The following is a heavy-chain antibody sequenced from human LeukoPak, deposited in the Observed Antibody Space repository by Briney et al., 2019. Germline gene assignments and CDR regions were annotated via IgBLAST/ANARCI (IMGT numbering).Heavy chain of an antibody. J-gene: IGHJ5*02. Sequence: SETLSLTCAVSGFSISSGYFWGWIRQPPGKGLEWIGRIYTSGSTNYNPSVKSRVTISVDTSKNKFSLKLSSVTAADTAVYYCASGDYLWFDPWGQGTLVTVSS. V-gene: IGHV4-38-2*01. CDR1: GFSISSGYF. CDR2: IYTSGST. D-gene: IGHD4-17*01. CDR3: ASGDYLWFDP.